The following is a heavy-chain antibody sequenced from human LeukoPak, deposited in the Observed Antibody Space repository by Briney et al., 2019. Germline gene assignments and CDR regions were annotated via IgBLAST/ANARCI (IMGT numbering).Heavy chain of an antibody. CDR3: ARTNYGDYRNWFDP. CDR1: GFSLSTSGMR. D-gene: IGHD4-17*01. CDR2: IDWDDDK. V-gene: IGHV2-70*04. Sequence: KESGPALVKPTQTLTLTCTFSGFSLSTSGMRVSWIRQPPGKALEGLARIDWDDDKFYSTSLKTRLTISKDTSKNQVVLTMTNMDPVDTATYYCARTNYGDYRNWFDPWGQGTLVTVSS. J-gene: IGHJ5*02.